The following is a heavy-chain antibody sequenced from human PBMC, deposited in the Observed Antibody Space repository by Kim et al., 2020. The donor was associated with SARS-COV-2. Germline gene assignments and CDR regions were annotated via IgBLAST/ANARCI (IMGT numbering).Heavy chain of an antibody. CDR3: AKDREDSSGWYNYFDY. J-gene: IGHJ4*02. D-gene: IGHD6-19*01. V-gene: IGHV3-23*01. Sequence: SVKGRFTISRDNSKNTLYLQMNSLRAEDTAVYYCAKDREDSSGWYNYFDYWGQGTLVTVSS.